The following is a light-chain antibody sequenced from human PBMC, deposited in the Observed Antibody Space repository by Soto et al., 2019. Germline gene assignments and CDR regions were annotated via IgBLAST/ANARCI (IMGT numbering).Light chain of an antibody. V-gene: IGLV2-8*01. Sequence: QSALTQPPSASGSPGQSVTISCTGTSSDVGGYNYVSWYQQHPGKAPKLMIYEVSKRPSGVPDRFSGSNSGTTASLTISGLQAEDEADYYCCSYAGSRVFGGGTKVTVL. J-gene: IGLJ3*02. CDR2: EVS. CDR1: SSDVGGYNY. CDR3: CSYAGSRV.